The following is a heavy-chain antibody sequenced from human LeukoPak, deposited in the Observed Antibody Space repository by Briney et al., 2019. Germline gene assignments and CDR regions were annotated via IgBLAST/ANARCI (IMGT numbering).Heavy chain of an antibody. J-gene: IGHJ4*02. D-gene: IGHD1-26*01. CDR3: AKDQSGSYYYFDY. Sequence: GGSLRLSCAASGFTFSSYAMSWVRQAPGKGLEWVSVISGSGGSTYYADSVKGRFTISRDNSKNTLYLQMNSLRAEDTAVYYCAKDQSGSYYYFDYWAREPWSPSPQ. CDR1: GFTFSSYA. CDR2: ISGSGGST. V-gene: IGHV3-23*01.